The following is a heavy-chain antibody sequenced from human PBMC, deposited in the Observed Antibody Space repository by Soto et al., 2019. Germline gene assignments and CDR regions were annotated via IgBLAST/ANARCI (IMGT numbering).Heavy chain of an antibody. J-gene: IGHJ4*02. V-gene: IGHV3-21*01. CDR2: ISSSSSYI. CDR3: ARMTTWDGGYFDY. Sequence: EVQLVESGGGLVKPGGSLRLSCAASGFTFSSYSMNWVRQAPGKGLEWVSSISSSSSYIYYADSVKGRFTISRDNAKNSLYLQMNSLRAEDTAVYYCARMTTWDGGYFDYWGQGTLVTVSS. D-gene: IGHD4-17*01. CDR1: GFTFSSYS.